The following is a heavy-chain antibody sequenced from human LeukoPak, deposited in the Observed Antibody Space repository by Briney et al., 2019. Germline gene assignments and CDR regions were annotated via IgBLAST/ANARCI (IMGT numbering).Heavy chain of an antibody. CDR2: ISSSGSTI. D-gene: IGHD6-13*01. CDR3: ARECSWYRSNWFDP. CDR1: GFTFSDYY. V-gene: IGHV3-11*01. J-gene: IGHJ5*02. Sequence: GGSLRLSCAASGFTFSDYYMSWIRQAPGKGLEWVSYISSSGSTIYYADSVKGRFTISGDNAKNSLYLQMNSLRAEDTAVYYCARECSWYRSNWFDPWGQGTLATVSS.